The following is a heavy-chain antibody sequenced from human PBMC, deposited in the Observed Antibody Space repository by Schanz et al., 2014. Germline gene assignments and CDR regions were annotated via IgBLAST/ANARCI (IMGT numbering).Heavy chain of an antibody. Sequence: EVQLLESGGGLVEPGGSLRLSCAASGFTFSSHCMHWVRQDPGKGLVWVARINSVGSNTDYADSVTGRFTISRDNSKNTVYIQMNSLRAEDTAVYYCAKGPYYYYYMDVWGNGTTVTVSS. CDR1: GFTFSSHC. J-gene: IGHJ6*03. CDR3: AKGPYYYYYMDV. CDR2: INSVGSNT. V-gene: IGHV3-74*02.